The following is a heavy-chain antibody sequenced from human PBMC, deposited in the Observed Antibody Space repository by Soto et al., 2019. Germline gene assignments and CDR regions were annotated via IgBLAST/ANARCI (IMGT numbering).Heavy chain of an antibody. Sequence: QVQLVQSGAEVKKPGSSVKVSCKASGGTFSSYAISWVRQAPGQGLEWMGGMNPFFGTSNYAQKFQGRVTIIADKSTTTVHRELSSLRSEDTAVYYCARDSGIAEARSPHFYTGWDVWGQVTTVTVSS. V-gene: IGHV1-69*06. D-gene: IGHD6-25*01. J-gene: IGHJ6*02. CDR2: MNPFFGTS. CDR1: GGTFSSYA. CDR3: ARDSGIAEARSPHFYTGWDV.